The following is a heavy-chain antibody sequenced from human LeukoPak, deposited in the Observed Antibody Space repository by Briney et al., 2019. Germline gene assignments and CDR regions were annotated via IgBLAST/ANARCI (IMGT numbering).Heavy chain of an antibody. CDR3: ARQGGYSYVPYYFDY. D-gene: IGHD5-18*01. CDR2: IYYSGST. J-gene: IGHJ4*02. V-gene: IGHV4-59*01. Sequence: SETLSLTCTVSGGSISSYYWSWIRQPPGKGLEWIGYIYYSGSTNYNPSLKSRVTISVDTSKNQFSLKLSSVTAADTAVYYCARQGGYSYVPYYFDYWGQGTLVTVSS. CDR1: GGSISSYY.